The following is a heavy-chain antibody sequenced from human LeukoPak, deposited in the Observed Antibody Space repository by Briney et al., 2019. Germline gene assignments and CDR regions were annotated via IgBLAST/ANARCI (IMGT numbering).Heavy chain of an antibody. CDR1: GFILSRYD. J-gene: IGHJ6*02. V-gene: IGHV3-13*01. Sequence: GGSLRLSCAASGFILSRYDMHWVRQPIGGGLEWVSTISPAGNTYYPGSVKGRFTISRENAKNSLFLQMNNLRAGDTAVYICAREESGGVYGMGAWGQGTAVTVSS. D-gene: IGHD3-16*01. CDR2: ISPAGNT. CDR3: AREESGGVYGMGA.